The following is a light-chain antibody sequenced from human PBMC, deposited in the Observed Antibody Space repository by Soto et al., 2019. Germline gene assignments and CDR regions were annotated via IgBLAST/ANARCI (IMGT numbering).Light chain of an antibody. CDR1: QGVSSTY. Sequence: EIVLTQSPGTLSLSPGERATLSCRASQGVSSTYLAWYQQRPGQAPGLLIYGASIRATGLPDRFSGSGSGTDFSLTISRLEPEDFAVYYCQQYSSSPYTFGQGTKLEIK. CDR2: GAS. CDR3: QQYSSSPYT. J-gene: IGKJ2*01. V-gene: IGKV3-20*01.